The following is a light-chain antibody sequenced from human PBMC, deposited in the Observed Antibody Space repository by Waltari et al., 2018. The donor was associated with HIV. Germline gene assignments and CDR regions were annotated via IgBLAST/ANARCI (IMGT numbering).Light chain of an antibody. J-gene: IGLJ1*01. V-gene: IGLV2-14*03. Sequence: QSALTQPASVSGSPGQSITISCTGTSSDVGGYNSVAWYQQHPGKAPRLIIYDVTNRPSGFSKRFSGSKSGNTASLTISGLQADDEADYYCKSKTSSTTPCVFGTGTKVTVL. CDR2: DVT. CDR1: SSDVGGYNS. CDR3: KSKTSSTTPCV.